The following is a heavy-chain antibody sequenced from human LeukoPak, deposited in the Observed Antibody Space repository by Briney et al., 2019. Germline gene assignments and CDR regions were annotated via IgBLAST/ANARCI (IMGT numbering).Heavy chain of an antibody. CDR3: ARNNVGSSGWTGLGF. V-gene: IGHV1-46*04. J-gene: IGHJ4*02. CDR1: GDTFTSQY. D-gene: IGHD6-19*01. Sequence: GASVKVSCRTFGDTFTSQYIRWVRQAPGQGLEWMGLIKPHDGSTFYAQSLQGRVTLTRDTSTSTVYMDLSSLGSGDTAIYFCARNNVGSSGWTGLGFWGQGTLVTVSS. CDR2: IKPHDGST.